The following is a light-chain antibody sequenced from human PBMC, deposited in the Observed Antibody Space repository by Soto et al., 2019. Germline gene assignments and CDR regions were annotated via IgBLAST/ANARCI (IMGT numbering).Light chain of an antibody. CDR1: QSVNSNF. CDR2: GAS. CDR3: QQYGSSFT. J-gene: IGKJ5*01. Sequence: PGARATLSCRASQSVNSNFLGWYQQKPGQAPRLLIYGASSRATGIPDRFSGSASGTDFTLTISRLEPEDFAVYYCQQYGSSFTFGQGTRLEIK. V-gene: IGKV3-20*01.